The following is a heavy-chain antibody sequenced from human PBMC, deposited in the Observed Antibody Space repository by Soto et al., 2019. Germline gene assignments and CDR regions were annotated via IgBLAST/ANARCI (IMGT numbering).Heavy chain of an antibody. Sequence: SETLSLTCTVSGGSISSGDYYWSWIRQPPGKGLEWIGYIYYSGSTYYNPSLKSRVTISVDTSKNQFSLKLSSVTAADTAVYYCASIPKADRDGYNSWGQGTLVTVSS. CDR3: ASIPKADRDGYNS. CDR2: IYYSGST. V-gene: IGHV4-30-4*01. CDR1: GGSISSGDYY. D-gene: IGHD5-12*01. J-gene: IGHJ4*02.